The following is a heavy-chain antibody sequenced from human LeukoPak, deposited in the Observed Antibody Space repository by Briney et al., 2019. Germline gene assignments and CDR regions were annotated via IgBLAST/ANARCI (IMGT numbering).Heavy chain of an antibody. D-gene: IGHD3-10*01. CDR2: INPNSGGT. V-gene: IGHV1-2*02. Sequence: ASVKVSCKASGYTFTGYYMHWVRQAPGQGLEWMGWINPNSGGTNYAQKFQGRVTMTRDTSISTAYMELSRLRSDDTAVYYCVSGGYYYGSGRSWDYYYYMDVWGKGTTVTISS. J-gene: IGHJ6*03. CDR1: GYTFTGYY. CDR3: VSGGYYYGSGRSWDYYYYMDV.